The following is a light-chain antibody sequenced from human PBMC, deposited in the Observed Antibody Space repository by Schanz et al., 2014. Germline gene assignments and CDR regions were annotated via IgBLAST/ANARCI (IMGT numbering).Light chain of an antibody. V-gene: IGLV1-47*02. CDR1: SSNIGSYY. CDR2: SDN. CDR3: AAWDDSLGGWV. J-gene: IGLJ3*02. Sequence: QSVLTQPPSASGTPGQRVTISCAGSSSNIGSYYVFWYQQLPGTAPKLLIYSDNQRPSGVPDRFSGSKSGASASLAISGPXXXDEADYYCAAWDDSLGGWVFGGGTKLTVL.